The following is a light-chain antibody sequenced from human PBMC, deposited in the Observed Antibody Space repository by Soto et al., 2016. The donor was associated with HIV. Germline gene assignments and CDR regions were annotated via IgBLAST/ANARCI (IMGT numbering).Light chain of an antibody. Sequence: DIQMTQSPSTLSASIGDRVTITCRANQSINTWLAWYQQKPGKAPRFLIYKASTLESGVPSRFSGSGSETEFTLTITNLQPDDFATYFCQQYKTAVTFGRGTKIEIK. CDR1: QSINTW. CDR2: KAS. J-gene: IGKJ4*02. V-gene: IGKV1-5*03. CDR3: QQYKTAVT.